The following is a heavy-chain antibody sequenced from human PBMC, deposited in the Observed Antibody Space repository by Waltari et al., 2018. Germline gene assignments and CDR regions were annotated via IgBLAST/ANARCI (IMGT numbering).Heavy chain of an antibody. J-gene: IGHJ4*02. V-gene: IGHV4-34*01. D-gene: IGHD1-20*01. CDR1: GGSFSGYY. CDR3: ARGWTVTGLDY. CDR2: INHSGST. Sequence: QVQLQQWGAGLLKPSETLSLTCAVYGGSFSGYYWSWIRQPPGKGLEWIGEINHSGSTNYNPSLKSRFTISVDTSKNQFSLKLSSVTAADTAVYYCARGWTVTGLDYWGQGTLVTVSS.